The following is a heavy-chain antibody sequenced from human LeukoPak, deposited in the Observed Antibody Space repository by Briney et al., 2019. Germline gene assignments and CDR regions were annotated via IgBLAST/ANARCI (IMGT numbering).Heavy chain of an antibody. J-gene: IGHJ4*02. D-gene: IGHD3-10*01. CDR2: IVVGSGHT. CDR1: GITFTSSA. CDR3: AKTRLRAANYFDY. V-gene: IGHV1-58*02. Sequence: SVKVSCKASGITFTSSAMQWVRQARGQRLEWIGWIVVGSGHTNYAQKFQERVTITRGMSTSTAYMELSSLRAEDTAVYYCAKTRLRAANYFDYWGQGTLVTVSS.